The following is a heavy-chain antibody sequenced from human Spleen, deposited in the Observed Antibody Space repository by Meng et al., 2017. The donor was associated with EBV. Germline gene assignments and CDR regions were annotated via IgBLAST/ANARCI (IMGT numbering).Heavy chain of an antibody. D-gene: IGHD3-22*01. Sequence: QVQVWQSGAEVKKPGASVKVSCQASRYTFTSSYMHWVRQAPGQGLEWMGIINPSGGSTSYAQKFQGRVTMTRDTSTSTVYMELSSLRSEDTAVYYCAKGDDSSGYYSPFDYWGQGTLVTVSS. CDR2: INPSGGST. CDR1: RYTFTSSY. CDR3: AKGDDSSGYYSPFDY. J-gene: IGHJ4*02. V-gene: IGHV1-46*01.